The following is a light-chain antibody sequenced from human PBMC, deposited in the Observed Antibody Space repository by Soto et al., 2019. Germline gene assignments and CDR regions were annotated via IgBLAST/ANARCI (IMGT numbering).Light chain of an antibody. V-gene: IGKV1-17*01. CDR1: QGIRND. J-gene: IGKJ1*01. CDR2: GAF. Sequence: DIQMTQSPSSLSASVGDRVTITCRASQGIRNDLGWFQQKPGLAPKRLIYGAFNLESWVPSRFSGSGSGTEFTLTISSLQPEDLGTYYCQHHNSYPRTFGQGTKVEIK. CDR3: QHHNSYPRT.